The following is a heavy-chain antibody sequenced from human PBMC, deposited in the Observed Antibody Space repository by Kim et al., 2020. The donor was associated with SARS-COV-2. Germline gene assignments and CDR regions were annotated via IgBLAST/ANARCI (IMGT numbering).Heavy chain of an antibody. D-gene: IGHD6-13*01. CDR3: AREGGSSWYTSWSWYYYYGMDV. Sequence: GGSLRLSCAASGFTFSSYGMHWVRQAPGKGLEWVAVIWYDGSNKYYADSVKGRFTISRDNSKNTLYLQMNSLRAEDTAVYYCAREGGSSWYTSWSWYYYYGMDVWGQGTTVTVSS. CDR2: IWYDGSNK. CDR1: GFTFSSYG. J-gene: IGHJ6*02. V-gene: IGHV3-33*01.